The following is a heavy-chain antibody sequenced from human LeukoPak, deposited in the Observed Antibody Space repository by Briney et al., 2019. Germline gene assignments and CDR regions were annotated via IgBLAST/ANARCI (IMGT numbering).Heavy chain of an antibody. Sequence: PPETLSLTCTVSGGSITSSTYYWGWIRQPPGEGLEWIGSIYYSGSTYYNPSLKSRVTISVDTSKNQFSLKLSSVTAADTAVYYCARLPTGTMDVWGQGTTVTVSS. J-gene: IGHJ6*02. D-gene: IGHD1-14*01. CDR2: IYYSGST. CDR1: GGSITSSTYY. V-gene: IGHV4-39*01. CDR3: ARLPTGTMDV.